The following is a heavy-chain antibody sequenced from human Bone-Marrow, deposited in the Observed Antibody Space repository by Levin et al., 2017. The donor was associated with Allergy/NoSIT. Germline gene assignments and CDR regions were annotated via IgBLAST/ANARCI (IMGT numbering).Heavy chain of an antibody. V-gene: IGHV3-74*01. CDR2: IKGDGTSV. J-gene: IGHJ3*02. Sequence: GGSLRLSCAASGFNFNSYWMNWVRQVPGKGLVWVSRIKGDGTSVSYADSVKGRFAISRDNARNTLYLQMNSLRVDDTAIYFCARMDSSAWSADAFDNWGQGTMVTVSS. CDR3: ARMDSSAWSADAFDN. CDR1: GFNFNSYW. D-gene: IGHD6-19*01.